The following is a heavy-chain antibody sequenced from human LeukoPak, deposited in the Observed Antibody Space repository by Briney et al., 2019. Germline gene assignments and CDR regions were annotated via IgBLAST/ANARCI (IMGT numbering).Heavy chain of an antibody. CDR3: AKSPIWRWLQLRPPYNWFDP. CDR1: GFTFSSYA. D-gene: IGHD5-24*01. V-gene: IGHV3-23*01. J-gene: IGHJ5*02. Sequence: GGSLRLSXAASGFTFSSYAMSWVRQAPGKGLEWVSAISGSGGSTYYADSVKGRFTISRDNSKNTLYLQMNSLRAEDTAVYYCAKSPIWRWLQLRPPYNWFDPWGQGTLVTVSS. CDR2: ISGSGGST.